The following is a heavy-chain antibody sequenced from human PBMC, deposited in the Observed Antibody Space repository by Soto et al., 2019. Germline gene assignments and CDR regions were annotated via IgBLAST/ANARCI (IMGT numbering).Heavy chain of an antibody. Sequence: EVQLLESGGGLVQPGGSLRLSCAASGFTFSSYAMSWVRQAPGKGLEWVSTISGGDGSTYYADSVKGRFTISRDNSQNTLYLQMNSLRADDTAVYYCAKVGGTSHPPIPVDCWGQGTLVTVSS. V-gene: IGHV3-23*01. CDR2: ISGGDGST. CDR1: GFTFSSYA. J-gene: IGHJ4*02. D-gene: IGHD2-2*02. CDR3: AKVGGTSHPPIPVDC.